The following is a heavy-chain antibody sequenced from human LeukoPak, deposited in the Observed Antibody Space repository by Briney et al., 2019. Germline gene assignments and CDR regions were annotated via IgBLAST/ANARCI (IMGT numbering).Heavy chain of an antibody. CDR3: ARDKGGSGSYRVDY. V-gene: IGHV4-39*07. D-gene: IGHD3-10*01. J-gene: IGHJ4*02. Sequence: SETLSLTCTVSGGSISSSSYYWGWIRQPPGKGLEWIGSIYYSGSTYYNPSLKSRVTISVDTSKNQFSLKLSPVTAADTAVYYCARDKGGSGSYRVDYWGQGTLVTVSS. CDR1: GGSISSSSYY. CDR2: IYYSGST.